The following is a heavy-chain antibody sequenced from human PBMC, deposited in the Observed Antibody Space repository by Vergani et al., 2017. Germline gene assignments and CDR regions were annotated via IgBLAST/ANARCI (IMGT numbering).Heavy chain of an antibody. CDR1: GFTFSSYA. D-gene: IGHD3-22*01. CDR3: ARDFYYYDSSGLEYFQH. V-gene: IGHV3-30-3*01. J-gene: IGHJ1*01. CDR2: ISYDGSNK. Sequence: QVQLVESGGGVVQPGRSLRLSCAASGFTFSSYAMHWVRQATGKGLEWVAVISYDGSNKYYAESVKGRFTISRDNSKNTLYLQMNSLRAEDTAVYYCARDFYYYDSSGLEYFQHWGQGTLVTVSS.